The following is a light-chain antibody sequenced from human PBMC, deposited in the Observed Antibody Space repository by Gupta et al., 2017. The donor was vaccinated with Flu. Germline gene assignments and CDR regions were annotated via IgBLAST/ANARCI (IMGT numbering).Light chain of an antibody. V-gene: IGKV3-20*01. CDR1: QTVSSSY. CDR2: GAS. Sequence: GTLYLSPGERATLSCRVSQTVSSSYLAWYRQKAGQAPRLLIYGASSRATGLPDRFSGSGSGTELTLTISRREPEDFAVYYCQQDGSSPLTFGGGTKVEI. CDR3: QQDGSSPLT. J-gene: IGKJ4*01.